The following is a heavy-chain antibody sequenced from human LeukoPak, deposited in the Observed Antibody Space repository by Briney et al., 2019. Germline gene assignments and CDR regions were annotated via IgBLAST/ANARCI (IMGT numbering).Heavy chain of an antibody. Sequence: ASVKVSCKASGYTFTGYYMHWVRQAPGQGLEWMGWINPNSGGTNYAQKFQGRVTMTRDTSISTAYMELSRLRSDDTAVYYCARGLWRGVLSPFDYWGQGTLVTVSS. V-gene: IGHV1-2*02. CDR1: GYTFTGYY. J-gene: IGHJ4*02. D-gene: IGHD3-16*01. CDR3: ARGLWRGVLSPFDY. CDR2: INPNSGGT.